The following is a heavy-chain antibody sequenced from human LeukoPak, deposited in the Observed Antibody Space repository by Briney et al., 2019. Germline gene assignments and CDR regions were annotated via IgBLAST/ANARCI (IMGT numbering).Heavy chain of an antibody. CDR2: IYYSGST. V-gene: IGHV4-39*07. CDR3: VKGYYYMDV. Sequence: SETLSLTCTVSGGSISSSSYYWGWIRQPPGTGLEWIGSIYYSGSTYYNPSLKSRVTISVDTSKNQFSLKLSSVTAADTAVYYCVKGYYYMDVWGKGTTVTVSS. CDR1: GGSISSSSYY. J-gene: IGHJ6*03.